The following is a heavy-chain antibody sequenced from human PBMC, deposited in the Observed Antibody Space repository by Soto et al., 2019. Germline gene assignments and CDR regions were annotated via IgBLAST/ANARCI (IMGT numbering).Heavy chain of an antibody. CDR2: IDWDDDK. CDR1: GFSLSTSGMC. CDR3: ERMTTQYSSSWYGYYGMDV. J-gene: IGHJ6*02. V-gene: IGHV2-70*01. D-gene: IGHD6-13*01. Sequence: SGPTLVNPTQTLTLTCTFSGFSLSTSGMCVSWIRQPPGKALEWLALIDWDDDKYYSTSLKTRLTISKDNSKNQVVLTVTNMDPVDTATYYCERMTTQYSSSWYGYYGMDVWGQGTTVTVSS.